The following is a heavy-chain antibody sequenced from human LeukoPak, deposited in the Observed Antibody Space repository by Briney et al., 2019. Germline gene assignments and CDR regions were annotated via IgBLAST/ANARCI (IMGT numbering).Heavy chain of an antibody. Sequence: SETLSLTCAVYGGSFSGYYWSWIRQPPGKGLEWIGEINHSGSTNYNPSLKSRVTISVDTSKNQFSLKLSSVTAADTAVYYCARSXYSRSRYFDSWGQGTLVTVSS. V-gene: IGHV4-34*01. CDR2: INHSGST. D-gene: IGHD6-6*01. J-gene: IGHJ4*02. CDR3: ARSXYSRSRYFDS. CDR1: GGSFSGYY.